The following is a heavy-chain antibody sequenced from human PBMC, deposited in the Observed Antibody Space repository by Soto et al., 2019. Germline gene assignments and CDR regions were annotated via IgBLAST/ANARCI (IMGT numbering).Heavy chain of an antibody. J-gene: IGHJ6*02. CDR2: VYYNGGS. CDR3: ARQGIGNLHGLVEV. D-gene: IGHD3-10*01. CDR1: GGSIDGYN. Sequence: VQLQESGPGLVKPSETLSLTCTVSGGSIDGYNCAWIRQPPGKALEWVGYVYYNGGSSYNPCLNSRVTLSMDTSKSQFSLQLRSVTAADTAVYYCARQGIGNLHGLVEVWGRGTTVTVSS. V-gene: IGHV4-59*08.